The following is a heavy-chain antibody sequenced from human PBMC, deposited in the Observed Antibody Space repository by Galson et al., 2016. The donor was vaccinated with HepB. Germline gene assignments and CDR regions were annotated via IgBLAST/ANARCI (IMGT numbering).Heavy chain of an antibody. CDR2: IIPIFAST. V-gene: IGHV1-69*13. CDR1: GDTFNSYA. Sequence: SVKVSCKASGDTFNSYAVNWVRQAPGQGLEWMGEIIPIFASTIYAQKFQGRISITADESTSTAYMELSNLRSEDTAVYYCASTPEGDIVVAGTMGYWGQGTLITVSS. CDR3: ASTPEGDIVVAGTMGY. J-gene: IGHJ4*02. D-gene: IGHD6-19*01.